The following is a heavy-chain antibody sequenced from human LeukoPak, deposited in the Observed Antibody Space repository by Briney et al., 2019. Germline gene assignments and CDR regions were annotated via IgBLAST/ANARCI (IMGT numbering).Heavy chain of an antibody. D-gene: IGHD2-15*01. CDR2: ISYDGSNK. J-gene: IGHJ5*02. CDR3: AKGLEDGNWFDP. V-gene: IGHV3-30*18. CDR1: GFTFSSYG. Sequence: PGGSLRLSCAASGFTFSSYGMHWVRQAPGKGLEWVAVISYDGSNKYYADSVKGRFTISRDNSKNTLYLQMNSLRAEDTAVYYCAKGLEDGNWFDPWGQGTLVTVSS.